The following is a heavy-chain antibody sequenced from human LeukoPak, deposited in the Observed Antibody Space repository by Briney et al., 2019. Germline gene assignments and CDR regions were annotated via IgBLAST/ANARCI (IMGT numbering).Heavy chain of an antibody. V-gene: IGHV3-21*01. CDR3: AREGGGAATPYLYYFDY. J-gene: IGHJ4*02. CDR1: GFTFSSYS. CDR2: ISSSSSYI. Sequence: TGGSLRLSCAASGFTFSSYSMNWVRQAPGKGLEWVSSISSSSSYIYHADSVKGRFTISRDNAKNSLYLQMNSLRAEDTAVYYCAREGGGAATPYLYYFDYWGQGTLVTVSS. D-gene: IGHD2-15*01.